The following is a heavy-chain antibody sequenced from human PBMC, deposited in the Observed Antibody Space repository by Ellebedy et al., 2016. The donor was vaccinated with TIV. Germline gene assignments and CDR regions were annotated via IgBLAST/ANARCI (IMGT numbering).Heavy chain of an antibody. CDR1: GFTFSSYA. D-gene: IGHD5-18*01. Sequence: GESLKISCAASGFTFSSYAMSWVRQAPGKGLEWVSTISNTGSRTYYADSVEGRFIISRDNSKKTLYLQMNSLRAEDTAVYYCAKDLGGYSYGAFDYWGQGTLVTVSS. CDR2: ISNTGSRT. J-gene: IGHJ4*02. CDR3: AKDLGGYSYGAFDY. V-gene: IGHV3-23*01.